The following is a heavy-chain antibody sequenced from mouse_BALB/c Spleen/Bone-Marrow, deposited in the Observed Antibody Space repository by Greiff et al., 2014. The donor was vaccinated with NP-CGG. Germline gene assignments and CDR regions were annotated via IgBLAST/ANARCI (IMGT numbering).Heavy chain of an antibody. D-gene: IGHD2-1*01. CDR3: AREEGNFLAY. Sequence: EVQLVESGGGLVKPGGSLKLSCAASGFTFSSYAMSWVRQSPEKRLEWVVEISSGGSYTYYPDTVTGRFTISRDNAKNTLYLEMSSLRSEDTAMYYCAREEGNFLAYWGQGTLVTVSA. J-gene: IGHJ3*01. CDR2: ISSGGSYT. V-gene: IGHV5-9-4*01. CDR1: GFTFSSYA.